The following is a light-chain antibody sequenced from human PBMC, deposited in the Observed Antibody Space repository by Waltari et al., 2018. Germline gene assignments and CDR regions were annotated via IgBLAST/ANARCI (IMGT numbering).Light chain of an antibody. V-gene: IGKV4-1*01. CDR3: QQYYSTPFT. Sequence: DIVMTKSQDSMAVSLDERATSNCKSTQSILYSSNNKNYLAWYQQKPGQSPKLLFYWASTRESGVPDRFSGSGSGTDFTLTISSLQTEDVAVYYCQQYYSTPFTFGGGTKVEIK. CDR2: WAS. J-gene: IGKJ4*01. CDR1: QSILYSSNNKNY.